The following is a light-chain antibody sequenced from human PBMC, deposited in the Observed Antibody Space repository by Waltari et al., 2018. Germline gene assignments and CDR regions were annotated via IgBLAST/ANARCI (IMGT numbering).Light chain of an antibody. J-gene: IGKJ3*01. CDR1: QSISSY. V-gene: IGKV1-39*01. Sequence: DIQMTQSPSSLSASVGDRVTITCRASQSISSYLNWYQQKPGKAPKLRIYAASSLQSGVPSRFSCSGSGTDFTLTISSLQPEDFATYYCQQSYSTPITFGPGTKVEIK. CDR2: AAS. CDR3: QQSYSTPIT.